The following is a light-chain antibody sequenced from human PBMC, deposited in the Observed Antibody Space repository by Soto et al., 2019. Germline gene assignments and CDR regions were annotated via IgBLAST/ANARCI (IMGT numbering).Light chain of an antibody. J-gene: IGLJ2*01. CDR3: SSYAGSRMV. CDR1: SSDVGGYNY. Sequence: QSALTQPPSASGSPGQSVTISCTGTSSDVGGYNYVSWYQQHPGKAPKLTIYEVSKWPSGVPDRFSGSKSGNTASLTVSGLQAEDEADYYCSSYAGSRMVFGGGTKLTVL. CDR2: EVS. V-gene: IGLV2-8*01.